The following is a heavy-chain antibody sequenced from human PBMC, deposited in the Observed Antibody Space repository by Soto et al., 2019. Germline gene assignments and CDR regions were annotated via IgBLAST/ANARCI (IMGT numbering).Heavy chain of an antibody. CDR3: AGDPDSHYNDSHASSYP. J-gene: IGHJ5*02. D-gene: IGHD3-22*01. Sequence: QVQLVQSGAEVKKPGSSVKVSCKASGGTFSTYTITWVRHAPGQGLEWLGRIIPIIGIMNYAQKFQGRVTITADNFTGTAYMDLTRLRSDDTAVYYCAGDPDSHYNDSHASSYPWGQGTLVTVSS. V-gene: IGHV1-69*08. CDR1: GGTFSTYT. CDR2: IIPIIGIM.